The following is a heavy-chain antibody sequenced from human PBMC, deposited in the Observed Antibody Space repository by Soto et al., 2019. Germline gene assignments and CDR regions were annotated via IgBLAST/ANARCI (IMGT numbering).Heavy chain of an antibody. D-gene: IGHD2-15*01. J-gene: IGHJ5*02. CDR1: GFTFSSYW. Sequence: EVQLVESGGGLVQPGGSLRLSCAASGFTFSSYWMSWVRQAPGKGLEWVANIKQDGSEKYYVDSVKGRFTISRDNAKNSLYLQMNSLRAEDTAVYYCARGLRVKVVVVATAVGRFDPWGQGTLVTVSS. CDR2: IKQDGSEK. V-gene: IGHV3-7*04. CDR3: ARGLRVKVVVVATAVGRFDP.